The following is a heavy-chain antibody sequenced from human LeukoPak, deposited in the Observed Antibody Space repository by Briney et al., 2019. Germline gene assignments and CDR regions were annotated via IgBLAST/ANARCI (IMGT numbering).Heavy chain of an antibody. D-gene: IGHD4-17*01. Sequence: GRSLRLSCAASGFTFSSYAMHWVRQAPGKGLEWVAVISSGGSNKYYADSVKGRFIISRDNSKNTLYLQMNSLRADDTAQYYCARGSPYVDYAFDIWGQGTMVTVSS. V-gene: IGHV3-30*04. CDR2: ISSGGSNK. CDR3: ARGSPYVDYAFDI. CDR1: GFTFSSYA. J-gene: IGHJ3*02.